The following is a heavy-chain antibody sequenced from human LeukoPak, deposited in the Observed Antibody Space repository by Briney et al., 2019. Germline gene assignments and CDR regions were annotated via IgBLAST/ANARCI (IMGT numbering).Heavy chain of an antibody. D-gene: IGHD6-6*01. J-gene: IGHJ4*02. Sequence: PGGSLRLSCAASGFTFSSYAMSWVRQAPGKGLEWVSAISGSGGSTYYADSVKGRFTISRDNSKNTLYLQMNSLRAEDTAVYYCAKAQTRYSSSGAIDYWGQGTLVTVSS. CDR3: AKAQTRYSSSGAIDY. CDR1: GFTFSSYA. CDR2: ISGSGGST. V-gene: IGHV3-23*01.